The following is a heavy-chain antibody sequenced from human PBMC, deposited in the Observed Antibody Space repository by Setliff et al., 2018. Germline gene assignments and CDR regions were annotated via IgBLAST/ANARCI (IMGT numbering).Heavy chain of an antibody. CDR2: INPGDSNA. Sequence: PGESLKISCKGSGYSFTSCWVGWVRQMPGKGLEWMGIINPGDSNARYSPSFQGQVTISADKSISTAYLQWSSLKASDTAMYYCARSRSSSPWNNWFDPWGQGTLVTVSS. D-gene: IGHD6-6*01. V-gene: IGHV5-51*01. CDR1: GYSFTSCW. J-gene: IGHJ5*02. CDR3: ARSRSSSPWNNWFDP.